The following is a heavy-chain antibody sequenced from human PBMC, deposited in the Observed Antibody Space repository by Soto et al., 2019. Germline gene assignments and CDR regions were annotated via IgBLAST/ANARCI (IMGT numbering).Heavy chain of an antibody. CDR1: GFTFSSYS. V-gene: IGHV3-21*01. CDR2: ISSSSSYI. Sequence: EVQLVESGGGLVKPGGSLRLSCAASGFTFSSYSMNWVRQAPGKGLEWVSSISSSSSYIYYADSVKGRFTISRDNAKNSLYLQMNSLRAEDTAVYYCVREKLGGLVVVDNDAFDIWGQGTMVTVSS. D-gene: IGHD2-2*01. CDR3: VREKLGGLVVVDNDAFDI. J-gene: IGHJ3*02.